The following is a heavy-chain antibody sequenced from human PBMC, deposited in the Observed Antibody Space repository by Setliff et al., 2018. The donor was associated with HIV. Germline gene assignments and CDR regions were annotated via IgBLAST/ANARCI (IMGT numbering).Heavy chain of an antibody. CDR3: AREGPQTGDHSLALF. V-gene: IGHV3-48*03. Sequence: GESLKISCAASGFTLSYYSMNWVRQAPGKGLEWISYISTSGSTIYYADSVKGRFAISRDNAKNSLYLQMNSLRSEDTAVYYCAREGPQTGDHSLALFWGQGTVVTVSS. CDR2: ISTSGSTI. CDR1: GFTLSYYS. D-gene: IGHD7-27*01. J-gene: IGHJ4*02.